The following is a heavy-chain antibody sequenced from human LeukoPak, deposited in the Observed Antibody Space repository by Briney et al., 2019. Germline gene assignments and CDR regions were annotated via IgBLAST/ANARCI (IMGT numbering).Heavy chain of an antibody. D-gene: IGHD6-13*01. CDR1: GFTFDDYA. CDR3: ARHGSSRIGGGFWFDP. V-gene: IGHV3-9*01. CDR2: ISWNSGSI. Sequence: GGSLRLSCAASGFTFDDYAMHWVRQAPGKGLEWVSGISWNSGSIGYADSVKGRFTISRDNAKNTLYLQMNSLRAEDTAVYYCARHGSSRIGGGFWFDPWGQGTLVTVSS. J-gene: IGHJ5*02.